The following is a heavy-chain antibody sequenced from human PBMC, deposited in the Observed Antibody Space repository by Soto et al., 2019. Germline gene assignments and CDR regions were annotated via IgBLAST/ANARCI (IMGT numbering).Heavy chain of an antibody. CDR3: ANGGVEVVPTVTAFDY. CDR2: ISGSGGRT. V-gene: IGHV3-23*01. D-gene: IGHD3-3*01. J-gene: IGHJ4*02. Sequence: EVHLLESGGGLVQPGGSLRLSCAASGFTFSSYAMSWVRQAPGKGLEWGSVISGSGGRTFSADSVKGRFTISRDNSNSTLFLHMNSLSAEDTAVYYCANGGVEVVPTVTAFDYWGQGTLVTVSS. CDR1: GFTFSSYA.